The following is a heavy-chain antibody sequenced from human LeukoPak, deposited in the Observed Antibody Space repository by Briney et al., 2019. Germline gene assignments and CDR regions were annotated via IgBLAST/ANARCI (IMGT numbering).Heavy chain of an antibody. Sequence: SETLSLTCTVSGGSISSSSYYWGWIRQPPGKGLEWIGSIYYSGSTYYNPSLKSRVTISVDTSKNQFSLKLSSVTAADTAVYYCARDRSGSVSFDYWGQGTLVTVSS. V-gene: IGHV4-39*07. CDR3: ARDRSGSVSFDY. D-gene: IGHD1-26*01. CDR2: IYYSGST. CDR1: GGSISSSSYY. J-gene: IGHJ4*02.